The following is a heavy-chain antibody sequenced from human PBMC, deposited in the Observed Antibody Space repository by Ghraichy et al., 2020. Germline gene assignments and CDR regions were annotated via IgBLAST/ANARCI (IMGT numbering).Heavy chain of an antibody. CDR2: ISGSGGST. J-gene: IGHJ4*02. Sequence: GESLNISCAASGFTFSSYAMSWVRQAPGKGLEWVSAISGSGGSTYYADSVKGRFTISRDNSKNTLYLQMNSLRAEDTAVYYCAKDVSFHGSGSYRDYWGQGTLVTVSS. CDR1: GFTFSSYA. V-gene: IGHV3-23*01. D-gene: IGHD3-10*01. CDR3: AKDVSFHGSGSYRDY.